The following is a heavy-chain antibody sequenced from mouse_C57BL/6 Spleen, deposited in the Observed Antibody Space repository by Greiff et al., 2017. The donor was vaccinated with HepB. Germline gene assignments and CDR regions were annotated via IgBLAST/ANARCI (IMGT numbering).Heavy chain of an antibody. CDR2: IWSDGST. Sequence: VMLVESGPGLVAPSQSLSITCTVSGFSLTSYGVHWVRQPPGKGLEWLVVIWSDGSTTYNSALKSRLSISKDNSKSQVFLKMNSLQTDDTAMYYCARHGPLYDYDEAWFAYWGQGTLVTVSA. CDR1: GFSLTSYG. J-gene: IGHJ3*01. CDR3: ARHGPLYDYDEAWFAY. D-gene: IGHD2-4*01. V-gene: IGHV2-6-1*01.